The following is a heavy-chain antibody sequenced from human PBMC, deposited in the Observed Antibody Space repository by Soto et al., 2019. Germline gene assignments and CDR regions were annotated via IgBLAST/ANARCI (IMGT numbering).Heavy chain of an antibody. D-gene: IGHD2-2*02. CDR2: IRSKANSYAT. Sequence: PGGSLRLSCAAPGFTFSGSAMHWVRQASGKGLEWVGRIRSKANSYATAYAASVKGRFTISRDDSKNTAYLQMNSLKTEDTAVYYCTRRNTSTDYWGQGTLVTVSS. V-gene: IGHV3-73*01. CDR3: TRRNTSTDY. CDR1: GFTFSGSA. J-gene: IGHJ4*02.